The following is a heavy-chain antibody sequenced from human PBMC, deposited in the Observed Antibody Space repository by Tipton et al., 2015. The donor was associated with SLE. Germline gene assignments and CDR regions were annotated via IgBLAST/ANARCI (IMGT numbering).Heavy chain of an antibody. CDR3: AKVVTIFGVVADYYAMDV. CDR2: ISWDGGAT. D-gene: IGHD3-3*01. Sequence: GSLRLSCAASGFTFDDYTMHWVRQAPGKSLEWVSRISWDGGATYYADSVKGRFTISRDNSKNSLYLQMNSLRTEDTALYYCAKVVTIFGVVADYYAMDVWGQGTTVTVSS. J-gene: IGHJ6*02. CDR1: GFTFDDYT. V-gene: IGHV3-43*01.